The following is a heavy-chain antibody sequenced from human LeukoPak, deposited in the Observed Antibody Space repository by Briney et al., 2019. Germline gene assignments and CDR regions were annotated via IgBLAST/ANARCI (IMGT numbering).Heavy chain of an antibody. Sequence: AXSGFTFSNYFMHWVRQAPGKGLEWVADIASDGSHTFYVESVKGRFTISRDNSKNTLYLQMNSLGPEDTAVYFCARERQDTVIHSGAFDIWGQGTMVTVSS. V-gene: IGHV3-30-3*01. J-gene: IGHJ3*02. CDR1: GFTFSNYF. CDR2: IASDGSHT. D-gene: IGHD2-21*02. CDR3: ARERQDTVIHSGAFDI.